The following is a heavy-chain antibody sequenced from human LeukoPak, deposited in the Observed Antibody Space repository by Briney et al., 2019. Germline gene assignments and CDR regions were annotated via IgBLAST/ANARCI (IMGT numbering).Heavy chain of an antibody. CDR1: GYTFNGYY. D-gene: IGHD3-22*01. V-gene: IGHV1-2*02. J-gene: IGHJ4*02. Sequence: GASVTVSCKASGYTFNGYYMHWVRQAPGQGLEWMGWLNPDSAGTNYAQRFQGRVTMPRDPSISTAYMELSRLKSDDTAVYYCARDGHRMYYYGGSDYHFDYWGQGTLVTVSS. CDR2: LNPDSAGT. CDR3: ARDGHRMYYYGGSDYHFDY.